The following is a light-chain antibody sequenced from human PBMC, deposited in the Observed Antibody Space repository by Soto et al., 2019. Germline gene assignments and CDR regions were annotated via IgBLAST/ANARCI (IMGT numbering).Light chain of an antibody. CDR3: QEYGSSPWE. V-gene: IGKV3-20*01. CDR2: GAS. J-gene: IGKJ1*01. CDR1: QSVSSSY. Sequence: ENVLTQSPGTLSLSPGETATLSCRASQSVSSSYLAWYQQKPGQAPRLLIYGASIRATGIPDNFSGSGSGTDFTLTTSTLEPDDFAVYYCQEYGSSPWEFGQATKVEIK.